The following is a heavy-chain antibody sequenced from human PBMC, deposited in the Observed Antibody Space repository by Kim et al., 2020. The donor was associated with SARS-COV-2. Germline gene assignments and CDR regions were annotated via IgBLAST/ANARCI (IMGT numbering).Heavy chain of an antibody. J-gene: IGHJ4*02. D-gene: IGHD6-13*01. V-gene: IGHV4-61*01. CDR2: IYYSWNT. CDR3: AREWDSGNWYYFDY. CDR1: GGSVSTGSYY. Sequence: SETLSLTCTVSGGSVSTGSYYWSWIRQPPGKGLEWIGYIYYSWNTNYNPSLKSRVTISVDTSKNQFSLKLSSVTAADTAVYYCAREWDSGNWYYFDYWGQGTLVTVSS.